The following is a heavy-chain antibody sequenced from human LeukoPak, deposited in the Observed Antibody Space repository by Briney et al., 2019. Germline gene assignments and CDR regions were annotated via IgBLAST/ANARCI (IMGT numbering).Heavy chain of an antibody. Sequence: GASVKVSCKASGGTFSSYAISWVRQAPGQGLEWMGGIIPIFGTANYAQKFQGRVTITADESTSTAYMELSSLRSEDTAVYYCASVGCKGARALTFQYYYGSSGYYCFDYWGQGTLVTVSS. CDR2: IIPIFGTA. CDR3: ASVGCKGARALTFQYYYGSSGYYCFDY. D-gene: IGHD3-22*01. J-gene: IGHJ4*02. CDR1: GGTFSSYA. V-gene: IGHV1-69*13.